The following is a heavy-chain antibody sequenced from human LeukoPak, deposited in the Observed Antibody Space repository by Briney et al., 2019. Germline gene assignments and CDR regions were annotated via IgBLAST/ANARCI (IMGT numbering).Heavy chain of an antibody. CDR1: GGSISSYY. CDR2: ISDIGST. CDR3: AGHHPRNTVDF. D-gene: IGHD2-8*02. V-gene: IGHV4-59*08. J-gene: IGHJ4*02. Sequence: SETLSLTCTVSGGSISSYYWSWIRQPPGKGLEWIAYISDIGSTNYDPSLKSRVTISLDTSKNQFSLKLSSVTAADTAVYYCAGHHPRNTVDFWGQGTLVTVSS.